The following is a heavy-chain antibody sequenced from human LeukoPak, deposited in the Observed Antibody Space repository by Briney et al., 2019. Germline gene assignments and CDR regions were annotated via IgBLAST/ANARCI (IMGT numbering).Heavy chain of an antibody. J-gene: IGHJ4*02. CDR2: INDRGGYI. V-gene: IGHV3-23*01. CDR1: GFTFSMYS. Sequence: GGSLRLSCEASGFTFSMYSMAWVRQAPGKGLEWVSVINDRGGYIQDADSVKGRFTISRDNSQNTLFLQMNSPRDEDTAVYYCVRERDRGIEVADDFDYWGQGTLVTVSS. CDR3: VRERDRGIEVADDFDY. D-gene: IGHD6-19*01.